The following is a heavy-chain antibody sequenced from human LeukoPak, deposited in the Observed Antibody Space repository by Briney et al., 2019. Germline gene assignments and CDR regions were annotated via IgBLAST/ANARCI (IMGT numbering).Heavy chain of an antibody. Sequence: PSETLSLTCTVSGGSISSSSYYWGWIRQPPGKGLEWIGSIYYSGSTYYNPSLKSRVTISVDTSKNQFSLKLSSVTVADTAVYYCARPIYYQDAFDIWGQGTMVTVSS. V-gene: IGHV4-39*01. CDR2: IYYSGST. CDR3: ARPIYYQDAFDI. CDR1: GGSISSSSYY. D-gene: IGHD3-22*01. J-gene: IGHJ3*02.